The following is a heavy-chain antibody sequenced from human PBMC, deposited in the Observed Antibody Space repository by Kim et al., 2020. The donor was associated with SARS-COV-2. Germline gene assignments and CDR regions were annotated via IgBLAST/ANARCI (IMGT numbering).Heavy chain of an antibody. D-gene: IGHD2-2*01. CDR1: GYSFTSYW. CDR3: ARQSEYQLPGGGLDDY. CDR2: IDPSDSYT. Sequence: GESLKISCKGSGYSFTSYWISWVRQMPGKGLEWMGRIDPSDSYTNYSPSFQGHVTISADKSISTAYLQWSSLKASDTAMYYCARQSEYQLPGGGLDDYWGQGTLVTVSS. V-gene: IGHV5-10-1*01. J-gene: IGHJ4*02.